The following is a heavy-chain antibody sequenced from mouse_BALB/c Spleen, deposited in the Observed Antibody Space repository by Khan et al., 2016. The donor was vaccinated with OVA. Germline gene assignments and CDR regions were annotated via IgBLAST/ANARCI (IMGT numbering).Heavy chain of an antibody. CDR1: GYSITSGYA. CDR3: AGGNYYGYYFDY. V-gene: IGHV3-2*02. Sequence: EVQLQESGPGLVKPSQSLSLSCTATGYSITSGYAWNWIRQFPGNKLEWMGYISYSGGTSYNPSLKSRISITRDTSKNPFFLQLNSVTTEDTATYYCAGGNYYGYYFDYWGQGTPLTVSS. J-gene: IGHJ2*01. CDR2: ISYSGGT. D-gene: IGHD1-1*01.